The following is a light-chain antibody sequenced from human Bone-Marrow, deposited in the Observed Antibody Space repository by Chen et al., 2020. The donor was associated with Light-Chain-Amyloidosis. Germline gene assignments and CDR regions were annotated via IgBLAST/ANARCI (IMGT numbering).Light chain of an antibody. V-gene: IGLV3-25*03. CDR3: QSADSSGTYEVI. J-gene: IGLJ2*01. Sequence: SSDLTQPPSVSVSPGPTARLTCSGDDLPTKYAYWYQQKPGQAPVLVIHRDTERPSGISERFSGSSSGTTATLTISGVQAEDEADYHCQSADSSGTYEVIFGGGTKLTVL. CDR2: RDT. CDR1: DLPTKY.